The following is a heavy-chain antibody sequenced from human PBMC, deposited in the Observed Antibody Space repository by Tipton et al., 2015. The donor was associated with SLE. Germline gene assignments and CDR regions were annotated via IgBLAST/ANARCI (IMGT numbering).Heavy chain of an antibody. D-gene: IGHD4-17*01. CDR2: INPSSGFT. J-gene: IGHJ4*02. V-gene: IGHV1-46*01. CDR3: ARKDYGDSPLDY. CDR1: GDTFTTYY. Sequence: QVQLVQSGAEVNKPGASVKVSCKASGDTFTTYYIHWVRQAPGQGLEWMGMINPSSGFTTYAQKFQGKVTMTRDTSISTAYMELSSLRSDDTALYYCARKDYGDSPLDYWGQGTLVIVSS.